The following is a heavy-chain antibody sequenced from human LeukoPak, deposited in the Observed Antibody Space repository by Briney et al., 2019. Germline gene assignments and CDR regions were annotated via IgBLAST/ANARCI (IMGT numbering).Heavy chain of an antibody. CDR2: IYYSGST. D-gene: IGHD6-13*01. CDR3: ARELYSSSWYYYYYYGMDV. J-gene: IGHJ6*02. CDR1: GGSISSSSYY. V-gene: IGHV4-39*07. Sequence: SETLSLTCTVSGGSISSSSYYWGWIRQPPGKGLEWIGSIYYSGSTYYNPSLKSRVTISVDTSKNQFSLKLSSVTAADTAVYYCARELYSSSWYYYYYYGMDVWGQGTTVTVSS.